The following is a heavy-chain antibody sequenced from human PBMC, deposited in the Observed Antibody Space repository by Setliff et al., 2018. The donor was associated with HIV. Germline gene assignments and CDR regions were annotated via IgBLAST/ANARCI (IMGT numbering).Heavy chain of an antibody. D-gene: IGHD4-17*01. CDR1: GGSISGFY. Sequence: SETLSLTCTVSGGSISGFYWNWIRQSAGKGLQWIGRIYDSGSTKYNPSFKSRVTMSLDTSRNQFSLNLDSVTATDTAIYYCARRIYGNNPYFDYWSQGTLVTVSS. V-gene: IGHV4-4*07. CDR2: IYDSGST. CDR3: ARRIYGNNPYFDY. J-gene: IGHJ4*02.